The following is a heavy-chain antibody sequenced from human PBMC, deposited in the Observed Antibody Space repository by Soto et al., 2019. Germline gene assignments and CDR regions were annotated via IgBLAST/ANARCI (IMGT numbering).Heavy chain of an antibody. J-gene: IGHJ4*02. CDR3: ARVALWFGELEGDY. V-gene: IGHV1-18*01. CDR1: GYTFTSYD. Sequence: GAAVKVSCKASGYTFTSYDISWVPRAIGQGLEWMGWISAYNGNTNYAQKLQGRVTMTTDTSTSTAYMELRSLRSDDTAVYYCARVALWFGELEGDYWGQGTLVNVSS. CDR2: ISAYNGNT. D-gene: IGHD3-10*01.